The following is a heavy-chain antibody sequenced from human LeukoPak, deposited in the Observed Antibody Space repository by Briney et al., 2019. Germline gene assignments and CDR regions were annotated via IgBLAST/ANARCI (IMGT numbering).Heavy chain of an antibody. Sequence: GSSVKVSCKASGGTFSSYAISWVRQAPGQGLEWMGGIIPIFGTANYAQKFQGRVTITADESTSTAYMELSSLRSEDTAVYYCARDNWGYYYFDYWGQGTLVTVSS. V-gene: IGHV1-69*01. CDR3: ARDNWGYYYFDY. CDR1: GGTFSSYA. D-gene: IGHD7-27*01. J-gene: IGHJ4*02. CDR2: IIPIFGTA.